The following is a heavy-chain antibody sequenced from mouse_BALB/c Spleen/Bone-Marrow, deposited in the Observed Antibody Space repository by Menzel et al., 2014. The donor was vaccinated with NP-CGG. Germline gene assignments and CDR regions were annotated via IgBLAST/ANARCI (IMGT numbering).Heavy chain of an antibody. V-gene: IGHV1S22*01. CDR2: VYPGRGSI. J-gene: IGHJ4*01. CDR3: ARRLRGYYAMDY. Sequence: LQQSGSELVRPGASVKLSCKASGHTFTNYWIHWVKQRPGQGLEWIGNVYPGRGSINSDEKFKTKATLTVDTSSSTAYMHLNSLTSEDSAVYYCARRLRGYYAMDYWGQGTSVTVSS. D-gene: IGHD1-3*01. CDR1: GHTFTNYW.